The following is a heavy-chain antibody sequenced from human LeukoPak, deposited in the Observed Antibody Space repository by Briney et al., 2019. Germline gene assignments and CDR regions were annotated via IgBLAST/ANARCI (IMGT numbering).Heavy chain of an antibody. CDR2: INHSGST. CDR1: GGSFSGYY. J-gene: IGHJ5*02. V-gene: IGHV4-34*01. D-gene: IGHD6-13*01. Sequence: KPSETLSLTCAVYGGSFSGYYWSWIRQPPGKGLEWIGEINHSGSTNYNPSLKSRVSISVDTSKNQFSLKLSSVTAADTAVYYCARGGYSSSWYVWLAGPGEVGWFDPWGQGTLVTVSS. CDR3: ARGGYSSSWYVWLAGPGEVGWFDP.